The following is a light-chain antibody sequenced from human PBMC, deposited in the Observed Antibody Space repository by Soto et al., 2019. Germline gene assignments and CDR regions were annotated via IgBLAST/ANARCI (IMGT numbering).Light chain of an antibody. J-gene: IGKJ1*01. Sequence: DIQMTQSPSSLSASVGDRVTITCRASQGISTSLAWYQQKPGKVPYLLIYGASTLQSGVPSRFSGSGSGTDFSLTISSLQPEDVATYYCQKYNSAPWTFGQGTKVEIK. CDR2: GAS. CDR3: QKYNSAPWT. V-gene: IGKV1-27*01. CDR1: QGISTS.